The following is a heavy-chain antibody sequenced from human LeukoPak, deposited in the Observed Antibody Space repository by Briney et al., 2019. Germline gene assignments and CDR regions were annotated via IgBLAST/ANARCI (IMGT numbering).Heavy chain of an antibody. D-gene: IGHD3-3*01. CDR3: ARGYYDFWSGYDY. CDR2: ISSSSSTI. J-gene: IGHJ4*02. Sequence: SGGSLRLSCAASGFTFSSYSMNWVRQAPGKGLEWVSSISSSSSTIYYADSVKGRFTISRDNAKNSLYLQMNSLRAEDTAVYYCARGYYDFWSGYDYWGQGTLVTVSS. CDR1: GFTFSSYS. V-gene: IGHV3-48*01.